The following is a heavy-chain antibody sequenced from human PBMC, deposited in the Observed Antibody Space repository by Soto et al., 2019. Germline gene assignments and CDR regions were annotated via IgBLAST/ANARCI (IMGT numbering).Heavy chain of an antibody. V-gene: IGHV3-23*01. Sequence: EVQLLESGGGLVQPGGSLRLSCAASGFPLKAYAMGWVRQAPGKGLEWVSLISGSSASIYYTNAVKGRFTISRDNSKNTLYLQMNRLRPEDTDVYYCAKDQVEYCSATSCFGAFDYWGQGTLVTVSS. CDR3: AKDQVEYCSATSCFGAFDY. CDR1: GFPLKAYA. D-gene: IGHD2-2*01. J-gene: IGHJ4*02. CDR2: ISGSSASI.